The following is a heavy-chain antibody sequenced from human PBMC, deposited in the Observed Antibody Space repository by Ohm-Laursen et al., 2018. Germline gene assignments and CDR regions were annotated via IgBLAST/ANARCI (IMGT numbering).Heavy chain of an antibody. D-gene: IGHD6-19*01. J-gene: IGHJ4*02. Sequence: SLRLSCAASGFTFSSYVMTWVRQAPGKGLEWVANINQDGSEKYYVDSVKGRFTISRDNAKKSLFLQMNSLRAEDTAMYYCARDPEGSTYSSSDSRGQGTLVTVSS. CDR3: ARDPEGSTYSSSDS. V-gene: IGHV3-7*01. CDR1: GFTFSSYV. CDR2: INQDGSEK.